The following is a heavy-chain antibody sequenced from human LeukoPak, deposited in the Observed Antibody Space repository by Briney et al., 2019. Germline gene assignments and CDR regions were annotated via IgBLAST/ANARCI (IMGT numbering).Heavy chain of an antibody. Sequence: GGSLRLSCAASGFTVSSNYMSWVRLAPGKGLEWVSVIYSGGSTYYADSVKGRFTISRDNSKNTLYLQMNSLRAEDTAVYYCARSVSSSWIYYFDYWGQGTLVTVSS. J-gene: IGHJ4*02. CDR3: ARSVSSSWIYYFDY. D-gene: IGHD6-13*01. V-gene: IGHV3-53*01. CDR2: IYSGGST. CDR1: GFTVSSNY.